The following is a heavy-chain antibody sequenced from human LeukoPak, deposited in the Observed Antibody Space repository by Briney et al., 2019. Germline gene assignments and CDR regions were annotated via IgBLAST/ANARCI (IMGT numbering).Heavy chain of an antibody. D-gene: IGHD3-16*02. CDR2: INPSGGST. V-gene: IGHV1-46*01. CDR1: GYTFTSYY. Sequence: ASVKVSCKASGYTFTSYYMHWVRQAPGQGLEWMGIINPSGGSTSYAQKFQGRVTMTRNTSITTAYMELSSLRSGDTAVYYCARDRDYVWGSYRYNVDYWGQGTLVTVSS. CDR3: ARDRDYVWGSYRYNVDY. J-gene: IGHJ4*02.